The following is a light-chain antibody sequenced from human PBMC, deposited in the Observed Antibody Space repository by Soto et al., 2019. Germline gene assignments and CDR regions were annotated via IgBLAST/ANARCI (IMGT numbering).Light chain of an antibody. CDR3: SSYTSSSTRV. V-gene: IGLV2-14*01. CDR2: EVS. J-gene: IGLJ2*01. CDR1: SSDVGGYNY. Sequence: QSALTQPASVSGSPGQSITISCTGTSSDVGGYNYVSWYQQHPGKAPKLMIYEVSKRPSGVSNRFSGSESGNTASLTISGLQAEDEADYYCSSYTSSSTRVFGGGTKLTVL.